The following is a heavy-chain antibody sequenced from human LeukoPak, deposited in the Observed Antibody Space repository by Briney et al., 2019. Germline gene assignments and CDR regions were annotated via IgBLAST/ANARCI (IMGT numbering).Heavy chain of an antibody. CDR3: AKMPVSYSSGWTNFDY. D-gene: IGHD6-19*01. Sequence: GGSLRLSCAASGFTFSNYAMSWVRQAPGKGLEWVSGISGSGSSTYYADSVKDRFTISRDNSKNTLYLQMNSLRAGDTAVYFCAKMPVSYSSGWTNFDYWGQGTLVTVSS. CDR1: GFTFSNYA. CDR2: ISGSGSST. J-gene: IGHJ4*02. V-gene: IGHV3-23*01.